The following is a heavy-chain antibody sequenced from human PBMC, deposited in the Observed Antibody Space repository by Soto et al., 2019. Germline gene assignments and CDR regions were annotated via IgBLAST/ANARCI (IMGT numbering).Heavy chain of an antibody. D-gene: IGHD1-26*01. CDR2: INPILGTV. V-gene: IGHV1-69*06. Sequence: QVHLVQSGAEVKKSGSSVKVSCKASGGTFSTYAINWVRRAPGQGLEWMGGINPILGTVNYAQKVQGRVTITADKSTSTVYMELGSLRPEDTSVFYCARERGGSGSWVYWGQGTLVTVSS. CDR1: GGTFSTYA. CDR3: ARERGGSGSWVY. J-gene: IGHJ4*02.